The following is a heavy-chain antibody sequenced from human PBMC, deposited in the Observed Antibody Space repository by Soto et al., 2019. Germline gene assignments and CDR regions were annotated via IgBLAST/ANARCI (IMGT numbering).Heavy chain of an antibody. CDR2: IKQDGSEK. CDR3: ARAVTTHFDN. CDR1: GFTFSSYW. V-gene: IGHV3-7*04. Sequence: EVQLVESGGGLVQPGGSLRLSCAASGFTFSSYWMSWVRNAPGNGLEWVANIKQDGSEKYYVDSVKGRFTISRDNAKNSLYLQMNRLRVEDTAVYFCARAVTTHFDNWGQGTLVTVSS. D-gene: IGHD4-17*01. J-gene: IGHJ4*02.